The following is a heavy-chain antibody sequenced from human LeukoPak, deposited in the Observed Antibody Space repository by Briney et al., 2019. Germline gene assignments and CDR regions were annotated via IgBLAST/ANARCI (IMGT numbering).Heavy chain of an antibody. J-gene: IGHJ4*02. D-gene: IGHD1-7*01. CDR3: ARLGNWNYAAY. V-gene: IGHV5-51*01. CDR2: IYPGDSDT. Sequence: GGSLKISCKGSGYSFTSYWIGWVRQMPGEGLEWMGIIYPGDSDTRYSPSFQGPVTISADKSISTAYLQWSSLKASDTAMYYCARLGNWNYAAYWGQGTLVTVSS. CDR1: GYSFTSYW.